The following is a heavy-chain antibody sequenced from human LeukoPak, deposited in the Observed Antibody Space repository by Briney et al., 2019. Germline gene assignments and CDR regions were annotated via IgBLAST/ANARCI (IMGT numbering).Heavy chain of an antibody. Sequence: GGSLRLSCAASGFTFSSYAMHWARQAPGKGLEWVAVISYDGSSKYYADSVKGRFTISRDNSINAPYLQMNSLRLDDTAVYYCVGEIGPRSFDYWGQGTLVTVSS. CDR3: VGEIGPRSFDY. J-gene: IGHJ4*02. CDR1: GFTFSSYA. V-gene: IGHV3-30-3*01. CDR2: ISYDGSSK. D-gene: IGHD3-16*01.